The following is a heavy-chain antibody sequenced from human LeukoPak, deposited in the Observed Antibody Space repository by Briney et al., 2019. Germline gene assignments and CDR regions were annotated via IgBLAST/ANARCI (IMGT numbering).Heavy chain of an antibody. CDR2: IRSKANSYAT. Sequence: PGGSLRLSCAASGFTFSGSAMHWVRQASGKGLEWVGRIRSKANSYATAYAASVKGRFTISRDDSKNTAYLQMNSLKTEDTAVYYCTRLVTTFFDYWGQGTLVTVSS. V-gene: IGHV3-73*01. CDR3: TRLVTTFFDY. J-gene: IGHJ4*02. D-gene: IGHD4-11*01. CDR1: GFTFSGSA.